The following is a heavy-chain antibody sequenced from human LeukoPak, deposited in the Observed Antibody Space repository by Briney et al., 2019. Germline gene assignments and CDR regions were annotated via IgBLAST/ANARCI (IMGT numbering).Heavy chain of an antibody. J-gene: IGHJ3*01. CDR1: GFSVSGIH. CDR2: LYSGGAT. Sequence: GGSLRLSCVASGFSVSGIHMNWVRQAPGKDLEWVSGLYSGGATYYADSMGGRFTISRDHSKNTLFLQMNSLRAEDTAVYYCAKEGVEAFDLWGQGTMVTVSS. CDR3: AKEGVEAFDL. V-gene: IGHV3-66*01. D-gene: IGHD2-8*01.